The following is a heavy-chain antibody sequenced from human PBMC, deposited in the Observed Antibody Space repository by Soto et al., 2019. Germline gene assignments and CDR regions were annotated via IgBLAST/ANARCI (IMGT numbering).Heavy chain of an antibody. CDR1: GYTFTSYA. CDR3: ARSSSPTIVVVIGLDP. CDR2: ISAYNGNT. J-gene: IGHJ5*02. D-gene: IGHD3-22*01. Sequence: SVKVSYKDSGYTFTSYAIFWVRQAPGQGLEWMGWISAYNGNTNYAQKLQGRVTMTTDTSTSTAYMELRNLRSDDTAVYYCARSSSPTIVVVIGLDPWGQGTPVTVSS. V-gene: IGHV1-18*01.